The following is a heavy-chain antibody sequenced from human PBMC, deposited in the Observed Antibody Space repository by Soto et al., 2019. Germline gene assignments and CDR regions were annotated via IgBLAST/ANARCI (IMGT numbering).Heavy chain of an antibody. CDR3: ARDDEYSGNGMDV. CDR1: GFTFSNYG. D-gene: IGHD3-10*01. Sequence: QVQLVESGGGVVQPGRSLRLSCAASGFTFSNYGMHWVRQAPGKGLEWVAVILNDGSNRYHEDSVKDRFTISRDNSKNMLYLQMNSLRAEDTAVYYCARDDEYSGNGMDVWGQGTKVTVS. J-gene: IGHJ6*02. CDR2: ILNDGSNR. V-gene: IGHV3-33*01.